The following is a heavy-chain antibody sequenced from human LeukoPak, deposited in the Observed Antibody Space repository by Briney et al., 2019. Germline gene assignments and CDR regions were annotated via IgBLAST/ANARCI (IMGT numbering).Heavy chain of an antibody. J-gene: IGHJ3*01. CDR3: ARPAYTAAYDL. Sequence: PGGSLRLSCATSGFIFSTYWMTWVRQAPGKGLEWVANMKGDGSEIHYVDSVKGRFTISRDNTKNTLFLQMNSLRADDTALYYCARPAYTAAYDLWGQGTMVTVSS. CDR2: MKGDGSEI. CDR1: GFIFSTYW. D-gene: IGHD3-16*01. V-gene: IGHV3-7*01.